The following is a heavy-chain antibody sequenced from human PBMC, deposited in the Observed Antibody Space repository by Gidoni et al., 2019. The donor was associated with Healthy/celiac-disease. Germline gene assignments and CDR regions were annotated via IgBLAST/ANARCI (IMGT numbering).Heavy chain of an antibody. V-gene: IGHV2-5*02. CDR2: IYWDDDK. CDR3: AHIILPWASSTSYNWFDP. CDR1: GFSLSTRGVG. D-gene: IGHD2-2*01. J-gene: IGHJ5*02. Sequence: QITWKESGPTLVKPTQTLTRTCTFSGFSLSTRGVGVGWIRQPPGKALEWLALIYWDDDKRYSPSLKSRLTITQDTSKNQVVLTMPNMDPVDTATYYCAHIILPWASSTSYNWFDPWGQGTLVTVSS.